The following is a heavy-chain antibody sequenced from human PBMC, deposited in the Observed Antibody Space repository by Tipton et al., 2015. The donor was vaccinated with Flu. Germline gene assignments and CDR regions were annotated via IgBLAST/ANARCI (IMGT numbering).Heavy chain of an antibody. CDR2: IYYSGST. V-gene: IGHV4-59*01. CDR3: ARVENYYDSSGYSDDY. Sequence: TLSLTCTVSGGSISSYYWSWIRQPPGKGLEWIGNIYYSGSTNYNPSLKSRVTISVDTSKNQFSLRLNSVTAADTAVYYCARVENYYDSSGYSDDYWGQGTLVTVSS. J-gene: IGHJ4*02. D-gene: IGHD3-22*01. CDR1: GGSISSYY.